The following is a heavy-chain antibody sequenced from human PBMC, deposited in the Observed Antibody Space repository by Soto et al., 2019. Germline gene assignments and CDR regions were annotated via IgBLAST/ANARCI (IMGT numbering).Heavy chain of an antibody. Sequence: GGSLRLFCAASGFTFDDYAMHWVRQAPGKGLEWVSGISWNSGSIGYADSVKGRFTISRDNAKNSLYLQMNSLRAEDTALYYCAKDGGYSGYDENEYYYYYMDVWGKGTTVTVSS. CDR1: GFTFDDYA. V-gene: IGHV3-9*01. J-gene: IGHJ6*03. CDR2: ISWNSGSI. D-gene: IGHD5-12*01. CDR3: AKDGGYSGYDENEYYYYYMDV.